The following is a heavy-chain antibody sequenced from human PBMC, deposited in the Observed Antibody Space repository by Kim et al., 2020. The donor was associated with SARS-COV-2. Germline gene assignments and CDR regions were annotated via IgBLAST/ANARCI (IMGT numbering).Heavy chain of an antibody. D-gene: IGHD4-17*01. CDR2: INAGNGNT. CDR1: GYTFTSYA. V-gene: IGHV1-3*01. J-gene: IGHJ4*02. Sequence: ASVKVSCKASGYTFTSYAMHWVRRAPGQRLEWMGWINAGNGNTKYSQKFQGRVTITRDTSASTAYMELSSLRSEDTAVYYCALTTVTTGEFDYWGQGTLVTVSS. CDR3: ALTTVTTGEFDY.